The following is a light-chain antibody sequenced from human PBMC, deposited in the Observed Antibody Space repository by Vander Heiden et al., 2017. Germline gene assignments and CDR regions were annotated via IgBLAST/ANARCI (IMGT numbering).Light chain of an antibody. CDR2: AAS. CDR1: QGISSY. J-gene: IGKJ2*01. Sequence: GDRVTITCRASQGISSYLAWYQQKPGKAPKLLIYAASTLQSGVPSRFSGSGSGTDFTLTISCLQSEDFATYYCQQYDSYPRATFGQGTKMXIK. CDR3: QQYDSYPRAT. V-gene: IGKV1-8*01.